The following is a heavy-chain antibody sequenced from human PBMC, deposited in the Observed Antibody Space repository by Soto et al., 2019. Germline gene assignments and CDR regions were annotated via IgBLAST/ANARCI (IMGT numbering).Heavy chain of an antibody. J-gene: IGHJ4*02. CDR2: IRSKANSYAT. D-gene: IGHD3-3*01. CDR3: TRLNPWSGYYY. V-gene: IGHV3-73*01. CDR1: GFTFSGSA. Sequence: GGSLRLSCAASGFTFSGSAMHWVRQASGKGLEWVGRIRSKANSYATAYAALVKGRFTISRDDSKNTAYLQMNSLKTEDTAGYYCTRLNPWSGYYYWGQGTLVTVSS.